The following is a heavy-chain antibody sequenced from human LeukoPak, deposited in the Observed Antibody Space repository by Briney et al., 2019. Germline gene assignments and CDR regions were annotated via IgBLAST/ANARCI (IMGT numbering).Heavy chain of an antibody. CDR3: AKVPAYGSGRLDY. J-gene: IGHJ4*02. CDR1: GFTFSTYS. Sequence: PGGSLRLSCAASGFTFSTYSMNGVRQAPGKGLEWVSYISSTSSTIYYADSVKGRFIISRDNAKNSLFLRMNSLRDEDTAVYYCAKVPAYGSGRLDYWGQGTLVTVSS. CDR2: ISSTSSTI. D-gene: IGHD3-10*01. V-gene: IGHV3-48*02.